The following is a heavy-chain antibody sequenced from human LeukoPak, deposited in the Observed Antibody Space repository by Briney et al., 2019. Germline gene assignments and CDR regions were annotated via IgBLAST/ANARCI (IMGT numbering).Heavy chain of an antibody. CDR1: GGSISSYY. Sequence: SETLSLTCTVSGGSISSYYWSWIRPPPGKGLEWIGYIYYSGSTNYNPSLKSRVTISVDTSKNQFSLKLSSVTAADTAVYYCARDSEDYVWGSYRSTQGFDYWGQGTLVTVSS. CDR3: ARDSEDYVWGSYRSTQGFDY. V-gene: IGHV4-59*01. J-gene: IGHJ4*02. D-gene: IGHD3-16*02. CDR2: IYYSGST.